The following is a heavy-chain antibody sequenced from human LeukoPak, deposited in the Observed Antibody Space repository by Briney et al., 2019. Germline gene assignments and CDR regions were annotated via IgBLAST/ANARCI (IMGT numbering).Heavy chain of an antibody. Sequence: SVKVSCKASGGTFSSYAISWVRQAPGQGLEWMGGIIPIFGTANYAQKFQGRVTITADKSTSTAYMELSSLRSEDTAVYYCAGGFLGGTPNGALDYWGQGTLVTVSS. D-gene: IGHD3-10*01. CDR2: IIPIFGTA. CDR1: GGTFSSYA. J-gene: IGHJ4*02. CDR3: AGGFLGGTPNGALDY. V-gene: IGHV1-69*06.